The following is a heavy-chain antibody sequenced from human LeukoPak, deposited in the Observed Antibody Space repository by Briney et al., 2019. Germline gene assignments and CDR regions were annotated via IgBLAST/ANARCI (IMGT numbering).Heavy chain of an antibody. CDR1: GFTFSNHA. Sequence: GGSLRLSCAASGFTFSNHAMYWVRQAPGKGLEWVSAITDSGGSTYYTDSVKGRFTISRDNSRNTLYLQMNSLRAEDTAVYYCARAAIVVVPAAMGFDYWGQGTLVTVSS. J-gene: IGHJ4*02. CDR2: ITDSGGST. D-gene: IGHD2-2*01. CDR3: ARAAIVVVPAAMGFDY. V-gene: IGHV3-23*01.